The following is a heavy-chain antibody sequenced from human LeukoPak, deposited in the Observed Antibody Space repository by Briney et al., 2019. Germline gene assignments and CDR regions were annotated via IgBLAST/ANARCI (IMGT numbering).Heavy chain of an antibody. V-gene: IGHV3-48*02. CDR2: IGTSSSTI. Sequence: GGSLRLSCAASGFTFSNAWLHWVRQAPGKGLEWVSYIGTSSSTIYYADSVKGRFTISRDNAKNSLYLQMNSLRDGDTAVYYCARHDYGGNSGDYWGQGTLVTVSS. CDR3: ARHDYGGNSGDY. D-gene: IGHD4-23*01. CDR1: GFTFSNAW. J-gene: IGHJ4*02.